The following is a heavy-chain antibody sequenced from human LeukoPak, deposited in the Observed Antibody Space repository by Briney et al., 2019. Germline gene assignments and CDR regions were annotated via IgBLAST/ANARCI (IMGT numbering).Heavy chain of an antibody. CDR1: GYTFTGYY. CDR3: ARAGGYCSSTSCYRDWFDR. CDR2: INPNSGGT. V-gene: IGHV1-2*02. J-gene: IGHJ5*02. Sequence: ASVKVSCKASGYTFTGYYMHWVRQAPGQGLEWMGWINPNSGGTNYAQKFQGRVTMTRDTSISTAYMELSRLRSDDTAVYYCARAGGYCSSTSCYRDWFDRWGQGTLVTVSS. D-gene: IGHD2-2*01.